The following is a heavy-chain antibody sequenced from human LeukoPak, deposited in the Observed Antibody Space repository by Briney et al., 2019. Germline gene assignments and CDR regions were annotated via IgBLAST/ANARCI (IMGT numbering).Heavy chain of an antibody. J-gene: IGHJ4*02. V-gene: IGHV3-23*01. CDR3: ASLSVRYSDY. CDR1: GFTFSSYA. D-gene: IGHD3-9*01. Sequence: PGGSLRLSCAASGFTFSSYAMSWVRQAPGKGLEWVSAISGSGGSTYYADSVKGRFTISRDNAKNSLYLQMNSLRAEDTAVYYCASLSVRYSDYWGQGTLVTVSS. CDR2: ISGSGGST.